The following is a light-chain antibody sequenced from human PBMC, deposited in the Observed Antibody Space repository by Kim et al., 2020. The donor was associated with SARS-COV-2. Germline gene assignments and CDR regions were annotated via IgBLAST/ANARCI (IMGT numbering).Light chain of an antibody. CDR3: SSYTSSNWV. V-gene: IGLV2-14*03. Sequence: PGQSITISCTGTSSDVGGYNYVSWYQQHPGKAPKLMIYDVSKRPSGVSNRFSGSKSGNTASLTISGLQAEDEADYYCSSYTSSNWVFGGGTKLTVL. J-gene: IGLJ3*02. CDR1: SSDVGGYNY. CDR2: DVS.